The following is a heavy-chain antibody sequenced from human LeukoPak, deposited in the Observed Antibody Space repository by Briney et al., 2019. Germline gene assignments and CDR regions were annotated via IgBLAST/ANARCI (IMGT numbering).Heavy chain of an antibody. J-gene: IGHJ4*02. CDR3: ARDQTGQPWVY. CDR1: GFTFSRYW. D-gene: IGHD3-16*01. V-gene: IGHV3-7*04. CDR2: IKPDEGEK. Sequence: GGSLRLSCAASGFTFSRYWMSWVRQAPGKGLEWVANIKPDEGEKYYVDSVKGRFTISRDNAKNSLYLQMNSPRAEDTAMYYCARDQTGQPWVYWGQGTLVTVSS.